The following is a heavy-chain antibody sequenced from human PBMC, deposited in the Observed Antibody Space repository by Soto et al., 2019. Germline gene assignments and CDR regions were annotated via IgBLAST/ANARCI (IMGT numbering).Heavy chain of an antibody. Sequence: GASVKVSCKASGYTFTDYYMHWVRQAPGQGLEWMGWINPNSGGTNYAQKFQGWVTMTRDTSISTAYMELSRLTPDDTAVYFCARDLYGTSGISFQHWGQATLVTVSS. D-gene: IGHD2-15*01. CDR1: GYTFTDYY. V-gene: IGHV1-2*04. J-gene: IGHJ1*01. CDR2: INPNSGGT. CDR3: ARDLYGTSGISFQH.